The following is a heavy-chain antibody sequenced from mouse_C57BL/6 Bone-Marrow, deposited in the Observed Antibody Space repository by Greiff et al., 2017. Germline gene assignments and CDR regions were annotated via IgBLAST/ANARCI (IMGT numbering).Heavy chain of an antibody. CDR1: GYAFTNYL. D-gene: IGHD1-1*01. J-gene: IGHJ3*01. Sequence: QVQLQQSGAELVRPGTSVKVSCKASGYAFTNYLIEWVKQRPGQGLEWIGVINPGSGGTNYNEKFQGKATITADTSSNTAYLQLSSLTSEDTAVYYCARSFMGFAYWGQGTLVTVSA. V-gene: IGHV1-54*02. CDR2: INPGSGGT. CDR3: ARSFMGFAY.